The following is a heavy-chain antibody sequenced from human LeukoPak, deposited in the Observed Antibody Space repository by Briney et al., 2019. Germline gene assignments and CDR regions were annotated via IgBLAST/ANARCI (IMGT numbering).Heavy chain of an antibody. CDR2: IYYSGST. CDR1: GGSISRSGYY. Sequence: PSQTLSLTCTVSGGSISRSGYYWSWIRQHPGKGLEWIGYIYYSGSTYYNPSLKSRVTISVDTSKNQFSLKLSSVTAADAAVYYCARDLRSSSSSGINYYGMDVWGQGTTVTVSS. V-gene: IGHV4-31*03. CDR3: ARDLRSSSSSGINYYGMDV. D-gene: IGHD6-6*01. J-gene: IGHJ6*02.